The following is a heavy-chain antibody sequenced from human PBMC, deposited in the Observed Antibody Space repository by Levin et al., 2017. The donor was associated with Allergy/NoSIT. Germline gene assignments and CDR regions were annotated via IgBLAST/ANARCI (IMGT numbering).Heavy chain of an antibody. Sequence: GESLKISCAASGFTFSSYGMHWVRQAPGKGLEWVAVIWYDGSNKYYADSVKGRFTISRDNSKNTLYLQMNSLRAEDTAVYYCARDRNREGGPIYWGQGTLVTVSS. V-gene: IGHV3-33*01. D-gene: IGHD1-14*01. CDR3: ARDRNREGGPIY. J-gene: IGHJ4*02. CDR1: GFTFSSYG. CDR2: IWYDGSNK.